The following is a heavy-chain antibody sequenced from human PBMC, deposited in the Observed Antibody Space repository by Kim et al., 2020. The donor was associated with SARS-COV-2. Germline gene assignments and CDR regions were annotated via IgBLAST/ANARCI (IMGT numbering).Heavy chain of an antibody. CDR2: ISSSSSYI. D-gene: IGHD3-10*01. CDR3: ARGGSGSYYKDY. CDR1: GFTFSSYS. V-gene: IGHV3-21*01. J-gene: IGHJ4*02. Sequence: GGSLRLSCAASGFTFSSYSMNWVRQAPGKGLEWVSSISSSSSYIYYADSVKGRFTISRDNAKNSLYLQMNSLRAEDTAVYYCARGGSGSYYKDYWGQGTLVTVSS.